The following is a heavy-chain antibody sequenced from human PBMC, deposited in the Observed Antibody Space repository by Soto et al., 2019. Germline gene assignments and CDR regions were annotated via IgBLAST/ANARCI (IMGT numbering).Heavy chain of an antibody. V-gene: IGHV4-39*01. Sequence: QLQLQESGPGLVKPSETLSLTCTVSGGSISSSSYYWGWIRQPPGKGLEWIGSIYYSGSTYYNPSLKSRVPISVDTSKNQFSLKLSSVTAADTAVYYCAKYCSSTSCYTGWGQGTLVTVSS. CDR2: IYYSGST. CDR3: AKYCSSTSCYTG. D-gene: IGHD2-2*02. CDR1: GGSISSSSYY. J-gene: IGHJ4*02.